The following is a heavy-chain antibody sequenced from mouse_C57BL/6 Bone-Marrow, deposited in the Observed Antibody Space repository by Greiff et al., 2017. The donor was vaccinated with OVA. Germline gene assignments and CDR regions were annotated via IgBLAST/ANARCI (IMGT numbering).Heavy chain of an antibody. CDR2: IYPGDGDT. D-gene: IGHD2-12*01. Sequence: VMLVESGPELVKPGASVKISCKASGYAFSSSWMNWVKQRPGKGLEWIGRIYPGDGDTNYNGKFKGKATLTADKSSSTAYMQLSSLTSEDSAVYFCAELLLYDFDYWGQGTTLTVSS. CDR3: AELLLYDFDY. CDR1: GYAFSSSW. J-gene: IGHJ2*01. V-gene: IGHV1-82*01.